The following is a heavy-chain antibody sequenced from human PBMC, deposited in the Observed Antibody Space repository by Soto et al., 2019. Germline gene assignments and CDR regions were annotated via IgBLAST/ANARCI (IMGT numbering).Heavy chain of an antibody. D-gene: IGHD3-16*01. V-gene: IGHV1-69*01. Sequence: QVQLVQSGAEVKKPGSSVKVSCKASGGTFSSYAISWVRQAPGQGLEWMGGIIPILGTANYAQKVQGRVTITADESTSTAYMELSSLRSEDTAVYYCASSAGGRFYYYYGMDVWGQGTTVTVSS. CDR3: ASSAGGRFYYYYGMDV. CDR1: GGTFSSYA. J-gene: IGHJ6*02. CDR2: IIPILGTA.